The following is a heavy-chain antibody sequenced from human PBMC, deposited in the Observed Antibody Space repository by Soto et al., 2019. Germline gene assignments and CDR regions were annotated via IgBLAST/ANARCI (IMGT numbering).Heavy chain of an antibody. D-gene: IGHD3-22*01. J-gene: IGHJ1*01. CDR3: ARDRVESGYPEYFQH. V-gene: IGHV3-53*01. CDR1: GFTVSSYY. Sequence: GGSLRHSCADSGFTVSSYYMSWIRLAPGKGLEWVSVIYSGGSTYYADSVKGRFTISRDNSKNTLYLQMNSLRAEDTAVYYCARDRVESGYPEYFQHWGQGTLVTVSS. CDR2: IYSGGST.